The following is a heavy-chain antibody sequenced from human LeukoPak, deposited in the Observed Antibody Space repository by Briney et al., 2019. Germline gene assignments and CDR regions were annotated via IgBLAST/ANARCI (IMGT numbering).Heavy chain of an antibody. CDR2: ISASGTIT. D-gene: IGHD2-8*01. V-gene: IGHV3-23*01. J-gene: IGHJ4*02. CDR1: GFTFTDFA. CDR3: ATLYAGSTDY. Sequence: GGSLRLSCAASGFTFTDFAMNWVRQAPGKGLEWVSTISASGTITYYADSVKGRFTISRDNSKNTLYLQMNSLRAEDTAVYYCATLYAGSTDYWGRGTLVTVSS.